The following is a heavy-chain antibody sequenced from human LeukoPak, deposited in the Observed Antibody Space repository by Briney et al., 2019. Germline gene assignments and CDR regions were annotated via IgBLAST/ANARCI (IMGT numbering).Heavy chain of an antibody. CDR3: AGLGTTTGYYYMDV. CDR2: IYTSGST. Sequence: PSQTLSLTCTVSGGSISSGSYYWSWIRQPAGKGLEWIGRIYTSGSTNYNPSLKSRVTISVDTSKNQFSLKLSSVTDADTAVYYCAGLGTTTGYYYMDVSGKGNTVTVSS. V-gene: IGHV4-61*02. J-gene: IGHJ6*03. CDR1: GGSISSGSYY. D-gene: IGHD7-27*01.